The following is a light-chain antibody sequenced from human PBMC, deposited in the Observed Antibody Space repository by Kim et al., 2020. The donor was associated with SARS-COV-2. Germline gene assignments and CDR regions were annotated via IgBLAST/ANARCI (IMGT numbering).Light chain of an antibody. J-gene: IGLJ2*01. CDR1: SLRSYY. V-gene: IGLV3-19*01. CDR3: NSRDSNDNVV. CDR2: GKN. Sequence: VALGQTVRLPCQGDSLRSYYATWYQQKPGQAPIVVIYGKNNRPSGIPDRFSGSSSGNTASLTITGTQAGDEADYYCNSRDSNDNVVFGGGTKLTVL.